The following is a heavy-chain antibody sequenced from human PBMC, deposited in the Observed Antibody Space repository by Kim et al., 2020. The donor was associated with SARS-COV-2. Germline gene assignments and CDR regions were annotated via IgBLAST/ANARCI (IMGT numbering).Heavy chain of an antibody. Sequence: GGSLRLSCAASGFTFSSYTMNWVRQAPGKGLEWVSSISSSSTYIYYPDSVKGRFTISRDNAKNSLYLQMNSLSADDTAVYYCARGGELLYSWFDSWGQGT. J-gene: IGHJ5*01. V-gene: IGHV3-21*01. CDR1: GFTFSSYT. D-gene: IGHD3-10*01. CDR3: ARGGELLYSWFDS. CDR2: ISSSSTYI.